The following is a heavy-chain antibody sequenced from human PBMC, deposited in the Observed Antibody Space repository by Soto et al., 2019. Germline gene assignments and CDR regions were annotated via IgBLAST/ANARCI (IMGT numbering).Heavy chain of an antibody. CDR3: AKVRRDFAGLSDLDDFDY. Sequence: EVQLLDSGGGLVQPGGSLRLSCAASGFAFDINGMTWVRQVPGKGLEWVSAISAGGGTTYYADPVKGRFTISRDNSKNMLYLQMNSLRAEDTAVYYCAKVRRDFAGLSDLDDFDYWGQGTPVTVSS. CDR2: ISAGGGTT. D-gene: IGHD3-3*01. J-gene: IGHJ4*02. V-gene: IGHV3-23*01. CDR1: GFAFDING.